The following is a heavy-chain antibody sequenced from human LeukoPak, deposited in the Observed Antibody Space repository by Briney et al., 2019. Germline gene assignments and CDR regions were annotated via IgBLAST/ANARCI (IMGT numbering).Heavy chain of an antibody. CDR2: FDPEDGET. J-gene: IGHJ5*02. CDR1: GYTLTELS. Sequence: ASVKVSRKVSGYTLTELSMHWVRQAPGKGLEWMGGFDPEDGETIYAQKFQGRVTMTEDTSTDTAYMELSSLRSEDTAVYYCATASEPRYYYGSGSYHNWFDPWGQGTLVTVSS. CDR3: ATASEPRYYYGSGSYHNWFDP. D-gene: IGHD3-10*01. V-gene: IGHV1-24*01.